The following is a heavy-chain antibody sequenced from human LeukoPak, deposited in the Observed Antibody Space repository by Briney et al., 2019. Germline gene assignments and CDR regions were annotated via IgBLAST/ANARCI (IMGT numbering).Heavy chain of an antibody. CDR1: GFTFSSYG. CDR3: ARDGSGDSYGQPFGY. D-gene: IGHD5-18*01. J-gene: IGHJ4*02. Sequence: GRSLRLSCAASGFTFSSYGMHWVRQAPGKGLEWVAVIWYDGSNKYYADSVKGRFTISRDNSKNTLYLQMNSLRAEDTAVYYCARDGSGDSYGQPFGYWGQGTLDTVSS. V-gene: IGHV3-33*01. CDR2: IWYDGSNK.